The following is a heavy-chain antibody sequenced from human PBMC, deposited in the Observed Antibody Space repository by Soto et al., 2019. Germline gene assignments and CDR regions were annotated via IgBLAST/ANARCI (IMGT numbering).Heavy chain of an antibody. D-gene: IGHD6-13*01. Sequence: GGSLRLSCAASGFTFSSYAMSCVRQAPGKGLEWVSAISGSGGSTFYADSVKARFTISRDNSKNTLYLQMNSLTAEDTAVYYCAKVRSTWYYFEYWGQGTLVNVS. CDR3: AKVRSTWYYFEY. CDR1: GFTFSSYA. V-gene: IGHV3-23*01. J-gene: IGHJ4*02. CDR2: ISGSGGST.